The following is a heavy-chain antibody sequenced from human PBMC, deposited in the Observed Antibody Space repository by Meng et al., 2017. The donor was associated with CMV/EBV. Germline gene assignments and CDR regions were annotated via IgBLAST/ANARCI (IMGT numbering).Heavy chain of an antibody. J-gene: IGHJ6*02. CDR3: ATETGLYYQLPIYYYYGMDV. D-gene: IGHD2-2*01. Sequence: GESLKISCKVSGYTLTELSMHWVRQAPGKGLEWMGGFDPEDGETIYAQKFQGRVTMTEDTSTDTAYMELSSLRSEDTAVYYCATETGLYYQLPIYYYYGMDVWGQGTTVTVSS. CDR1: GYTLTELS. CDR2: FDPEDGET. V-gene: IGHV1-24*01.